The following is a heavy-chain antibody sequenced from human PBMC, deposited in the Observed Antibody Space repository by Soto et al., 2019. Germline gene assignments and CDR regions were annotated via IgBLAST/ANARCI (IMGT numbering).Heavy chain of an antibody. Sequence: QVQLQESGPGLVKPSQTLSLTCTVSGGSISSGGYYWSWIRQHPGKGLEWIGYMYYSGNTYYNPSLKSRVIVSGDTSKNRFSLKLSSVTAADRAVYYCAGPLVSHNAFDIWGQGTMVTVSS. CDR2: MYYSGNT. D-gene: IGHD6-13*01. V-gene: IGHV4-31*03. J-gene: IGHJ3*02. CDR3: AGPLVSHNAFDI. CDR1: GGSISSGGYY.